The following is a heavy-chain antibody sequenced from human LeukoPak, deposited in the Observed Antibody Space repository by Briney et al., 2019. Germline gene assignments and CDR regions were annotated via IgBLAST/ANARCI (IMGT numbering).Heavy chain of an antibody. Sequence: SETLSLTCTVSGGSMSSNTYYWGWIRQPPGKGLEWIGTIYYSGSTYYNPSLKSRVTISADTSKNQFSLKLSSVTAADTAVYYCARDVVAAPGTWDYWGRGTLVTVSS. CDR2: IYYSGST. CDR3: ARDVVAAPGTWDY. J-gene: IGHJ4*02. D-gene: IGHD6-13*01. CDR1: GGSMSSNTYY. V-gene: IGHV4-39*07.